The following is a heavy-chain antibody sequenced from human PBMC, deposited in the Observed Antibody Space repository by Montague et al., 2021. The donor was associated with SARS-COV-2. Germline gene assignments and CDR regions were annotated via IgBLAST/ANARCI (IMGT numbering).Heavy chain of an antibody. V-gene: IGHV4-34*01. CDR2: ISHSGST. CDR3: ARGKYTSSWCGWHLVFDP. D-gene: IGHD6-13*01. Sequence: SETLSLTCAVYGGSFSGYYWNWIRQPPGKGLEWIGDISHSGSTNYNPSLKSRVTISVDTSENQFSLKLSSVTAADTAVYYCARGKYTSSWCGWHLVFDPWGQGNLVTVSS. J-gene: IGHJ5*01. CDR1: GGSFSGYY.